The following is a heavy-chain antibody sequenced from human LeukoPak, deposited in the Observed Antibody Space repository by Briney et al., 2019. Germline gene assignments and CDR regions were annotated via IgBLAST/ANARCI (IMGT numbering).Heavy chain of an antibody. CDR1: GFTFSSYS. Sequence: PGGSLRLSCAASGFTFSSYSMNWVRQAPGKGLEWVSYISSSSTIYYADSVKGRFTISRDNAKNSLYLQMNSLRAEDTAVYYCARGRYNWNYFDYWGQGTLVTVSS. J-gene: IGHJ4*02. V-gene: IGHV3-48*04. D-gene: IGHD1-20*01. CDR3: ARGRYNWNYFDY. CDR2: ISSSSTI.